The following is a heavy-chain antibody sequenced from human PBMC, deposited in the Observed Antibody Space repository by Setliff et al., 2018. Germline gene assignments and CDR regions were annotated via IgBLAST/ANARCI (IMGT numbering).Heavy chain of an antibody. Sequence: GASVKVSCKTSGYTFTNYGITWVRQAPGQGLEWMGWINNYSFKTNYPQKFLGRVTMTTDTSTSTAYMELRSLRPDDTAVYYCARINFYVSSGYYYALDNWGQGTLVTVSS. V-gene: IGHV1-18*01. CDR2: INNYSFKT. D-gene: IGHD3-22*01. CDR1: GYTFTNYG. J-gene: IGHJ4*02. CDR3: ARINFYVSSGYYYALDN.